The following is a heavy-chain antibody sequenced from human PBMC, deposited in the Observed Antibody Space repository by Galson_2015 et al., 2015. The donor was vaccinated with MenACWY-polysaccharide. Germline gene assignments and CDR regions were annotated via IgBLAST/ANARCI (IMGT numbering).Heavy chain of an antibody. Sequence: QSGAEVKKPGEPLGISCKGSGYSFTTYWISWVRQMPGKGLEWMGRIAPQDSYTNYSPSFQGHVTISVDKSISTAYLQWNSLRALDSAMYYCARHGALVTAPPPWDVWVQGTTVPVSS. D-gene: IGHD2-21*02. J-gene: IGHJ6*02. V-gene: IGHV5-10-1*01. CDR1: GYSFTTYW. CDR2: IAPQDSYT. CDR3: ARHGALVTAPPPWDV.